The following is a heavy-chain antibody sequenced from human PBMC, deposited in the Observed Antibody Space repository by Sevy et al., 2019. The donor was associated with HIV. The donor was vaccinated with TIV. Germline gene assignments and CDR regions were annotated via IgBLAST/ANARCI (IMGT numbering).Heavy chain of an antibody. CDR3: ARDVRGEGIRPGDLDY. V-gene: IGHV3-33*01. CDR2: IWNDGSNQ. Sequence: GGSLRLSCAASGFTFSSYGMHWVRQAPGKGLEWVAVIWNDGSNQYYADSVEGRFTVSRDNSTNTLYLQMNSLRAEDTAVYYCARDVRGEGIRPGDLDYWGQGTLVTVSS. J-gene: IGHJ4*02. CDR1: GFTFSSYG. D-gene: IGHD3-10*02.